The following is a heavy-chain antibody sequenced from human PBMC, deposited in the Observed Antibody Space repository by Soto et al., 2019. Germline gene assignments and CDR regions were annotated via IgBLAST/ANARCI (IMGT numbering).Heavy chain of an antibody. J-gene: IGHJ4*02. CDR1: GFTFSNYW. CDR3: ARLPVTAVTSIDY. V-gene: IGHV3-74*01. CDR2: INSDGNIK. Sequence: EVQLVESGGGLVQPGGSLRLSCAASGFTFSNYWMHWVRQAPGKGLVWVSRINSDGNIKDYADSVKGRFTISRDNARNRLYLQENSLTDEDTAVYYCARLPVTAVTSIDYWGQGTLVSVSS. D-gene: IGHD2-21*02.